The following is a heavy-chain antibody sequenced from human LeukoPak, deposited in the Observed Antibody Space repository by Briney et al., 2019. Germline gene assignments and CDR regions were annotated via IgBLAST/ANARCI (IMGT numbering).Heavy chain of an antibody. CDR1: GYTFTSYG. Sequence: GASVKVSCKTSGYTFTSYGISWVRHAPGQGLEWMGWISVYNGNTNYAQKLQGRVTMTTDTSTSTAYMELGSLRSDDTAVYYCVRGAVAGTNLFDCWGQGTLVTVSS. CDR2: ISVYNGNT. V-gene: IGHV1-18*01. CDR3: VRGAVAGTNLFDC. D-gene: IGHD6-19*01. J-gene: IGHJ4*02.